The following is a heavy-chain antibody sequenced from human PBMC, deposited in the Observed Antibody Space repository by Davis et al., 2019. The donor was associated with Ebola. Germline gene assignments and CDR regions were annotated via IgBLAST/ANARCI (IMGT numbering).Heavy chain of an antibody. Sequence: ASVPVSRQASRYTFTGYYMHWVRQPPGQGLEWMGWIHPNGGGTNYAQKLQGWVTMTRDTSTSTAYMELSSLRSEDTAVYYCARDVDGYNLGYYFDYWGQGTLVTVSS. CDR3: ARDVDGYNLGYYFDY. V-gene: IGHV1-2*04. CDR1: RYTFTGYY. J-gene: IGHJ4*02. CDR2: IHPNGGGT. D-gene: IGHD5-24*01.